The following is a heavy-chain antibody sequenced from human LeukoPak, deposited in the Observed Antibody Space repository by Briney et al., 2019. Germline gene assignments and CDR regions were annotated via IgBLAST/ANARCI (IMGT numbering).Heavy chain of an antibody. J-gene: IGHJ4*02. V-gene: IGHV3-30-3*01. CDR1: EFTFSRYA. CDR2: IAYDGSDM. CDR3: AADIVGNLDY. D-gene: IGHD1-26*01. Sequence: GGSLRRSCAASEFTFSRYAIHWVRQAPGKGLEWVAVIAYDGSDMYYADSVKGRFTISRDNSKNTLYLQMNSLRAEDTAVYYCAADIVGNLDYWGQGTLVTVSS.